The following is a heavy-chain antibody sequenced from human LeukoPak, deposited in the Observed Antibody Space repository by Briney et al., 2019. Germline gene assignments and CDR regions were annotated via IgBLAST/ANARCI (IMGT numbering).Heavy chain of an antibody. CDR2: ISSSGSTI. V-gene: IGHV3-48*03. J-gene: IGHJ4*02. CDR1: GFIFNSYG. D-gene: IGHD3-9*01. CDR3: ARGQTPYYDILTGYYGGPDYFDY. Sequence: GGSLRLSCAASGFIFNSYGMSWVRQAPGKGLEWVSYISSSGSTIYYADSVKGRFTISRDNAKNSLYLQMNSLRAEDTAVYYCARGQTPYYDILTGYYGGPDYFDYWGQGTLVTVSS.